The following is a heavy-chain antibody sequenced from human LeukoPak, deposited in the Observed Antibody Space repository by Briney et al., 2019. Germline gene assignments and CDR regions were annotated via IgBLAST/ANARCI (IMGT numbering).Heavy chain of an antibody. J-gene: IGHJ4*02. CDR1: GYTFTDYY. Sequence: APVKVSCKASGYTFTDYYMHWVPQAPGKGLEWMGRVDHEDGDTISAETFQGRVTITAETSTDTAYMELGSLSSEKTAVYFCSTAPGCGAGHWGQGTLVTVSS. CDR2: VDHEDGDT. CDR3: STAPGCGAGH. V-gene: IGHV1-69-2*01. D-gene: IGHD3-10*01.